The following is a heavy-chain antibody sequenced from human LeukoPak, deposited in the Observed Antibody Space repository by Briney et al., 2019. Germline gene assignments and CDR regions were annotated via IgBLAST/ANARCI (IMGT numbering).Heavy chain of an antibody. CDR3: AKDLFYEPGGWI. D-gene: IGHD2-8*02. V-gene: IGHV3-23*01. Sequence: PGGSLRLSCAASGFTFSSYGMSWVRQAPGKGLEWVSAISGSGGSTYYADSVKGRFTISRDNSKNTLYLQMNSLRAEDTAVYYCAKDLFYEPGGWIWGQGTMVTVSS. CDR2: ISGSGGST. CDR1: GFTFSSYG. J-gene: IGHJ3*02.